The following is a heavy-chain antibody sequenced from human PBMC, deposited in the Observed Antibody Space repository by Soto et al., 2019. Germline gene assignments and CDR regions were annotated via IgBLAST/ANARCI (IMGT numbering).Heavy chain of an antibody. D-gene: IGHD2-2*01. V-gene: IGHV4-59*01. CDR3: AREGRSSTSCYPPYYYYGMDV. Sequence: SETLSLTCTVSGGSISSYYWSWIRQPPGKGLEWIGYIYYSGSTNYNPSLKSRVTISVDTSKNQFSLKLSSVAAADTAVYYCAREGRSSTSCYPPYYYYGMDVWGQGTTVTVSS. J-gene: IGHJ6*02. CDR1: GGSISSYY. CDR2: IYYSGST.